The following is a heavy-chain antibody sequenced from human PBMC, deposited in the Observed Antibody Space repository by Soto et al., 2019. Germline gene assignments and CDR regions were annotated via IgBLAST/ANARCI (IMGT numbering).Heavy chain of an antibody. V-gene: IGHV1-3*01. CDR1: GYTFTNYA. CDR3: ARGIWTMTRGAYYFDN. CDR2: INAGNGHT. D-gene: IGHD3-10*01. J-gene: IGHJ4*02. Sequence: ASVKVSCKASGYTFTNYAIQWVRQAPGQRLEWMGWINAGNGHTKYSQNFQGRVTITRDTSASTAYMELSSLMSEDAAVYYCARGIWTMTRGAYYFDNWGQGTLVTVSS.